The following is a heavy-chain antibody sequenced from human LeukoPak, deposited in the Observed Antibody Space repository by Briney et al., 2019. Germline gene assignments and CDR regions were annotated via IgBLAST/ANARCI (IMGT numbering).Heavy chain of an antibody. J-gene: IGHJ5*02. D-gene: IGHD3-10*01. Sequence: PSETLSLTCTVSGASISSSTDYWGWIRQPPGKGLEWIANIYYSGSTYYNPSLKSRVTISVDTSKNQFSLKLSSVTAADTAVYYCARRVVRGVRAPYWFDPWGQGTLVTVSS. V-gene: IGHV4-39*01. CDR3: ARRVVRGVRAPYWFDP. CDR2: IYYSGST. CDR1: GASISSSTDY.